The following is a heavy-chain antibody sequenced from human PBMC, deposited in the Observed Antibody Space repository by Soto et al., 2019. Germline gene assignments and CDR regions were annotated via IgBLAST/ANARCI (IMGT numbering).Heavy chain of an antibody. J-gene: IGHJ4*02. D-gene: IGHD3-10*01. CDR3: ARGNYYDYDY. CDR2: IYYSGST. V-gene: IGHV4-59*01. Sequence: SETLSLTCTVAGGSISSYYWSWIRQPPGKGLEWIGYIYYSGSTNYNPSLKSRVTISVDTSKNQFSLKLSSVTAADTAVYYCARGNYYDYDYWGQGTLVTVSS. CDR1: GGSISSYY.